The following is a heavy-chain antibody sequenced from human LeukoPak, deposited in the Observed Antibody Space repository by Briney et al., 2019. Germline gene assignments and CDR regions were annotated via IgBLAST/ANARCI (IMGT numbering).Heavy chain of an antibody. D-gene: IGHD3-22*01. CDR3: ARVDRYYDSSGYSVNWFDP. Sequence: SETLSLTCAVSGGSISSGGYSWSWIRQPPGKGLEWIGYIYHSGSTYYNPSLKSRVTISVDRSKNRFSLKLSSVSAADTAVYYCARVDRYYDSSGYSVNWFDPWGQGTLVTVSS. V-gene: IGHV4-30-2*01. CDR1: GGSISSGGYS. J-gene: IGHJ5*02. CDR2: IYHSGST.